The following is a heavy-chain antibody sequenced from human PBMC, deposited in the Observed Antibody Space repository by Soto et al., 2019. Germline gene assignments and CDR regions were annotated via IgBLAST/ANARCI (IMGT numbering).Heavy chain of an antibody. CDR2: ISYDGSNK. CDR3: ARDRGYRDVVTNFDY. Sequence: QVQLVESGGGVVQPGRSLRLSCAASGFTFSSYAMHWVRQAPGKGLEWVAVISYDGSNKYYADSVKGRFTISRDNSKNTLYLQMNSLRAEDTAVYYCARDRGYRDVVTNFDYWGQGTLVTVSS. J-gene: IGHJ4*02. D-gene: IGHD2-21*02. V-gene: IGHV3-30-3*01. CDR1: GFTFSSYA.